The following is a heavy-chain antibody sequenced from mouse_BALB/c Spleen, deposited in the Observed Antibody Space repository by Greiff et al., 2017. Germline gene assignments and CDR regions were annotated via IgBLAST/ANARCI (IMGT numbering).Heavy chain of an antibody. Sequence: ESGPGLVKPSQSLSLTCTVTGYSITSDYAWNWIRQFPGNKLEWMGYISYSGSTSYNPSLKSRISITRDTSKNQFFLQLNSVTTEDTATYYCARAPSIRRPYAMDYWGQGTSVTVSS. CDR2: ISYSGST. J-gene: IGHJ4*01. CDR1: GYSITSDYA. D-gene: IGHD2-12*01. V-gene: IGHV3-2*02. CDR3: ARAPSIRRPYAMDY.